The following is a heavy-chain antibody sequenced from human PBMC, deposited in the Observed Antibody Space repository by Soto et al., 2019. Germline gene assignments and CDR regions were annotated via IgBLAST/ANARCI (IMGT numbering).Heavy chain of an antibody. CDR1: GYTFTNYD. V-gene: IGHV1-18*01. D-gene: IGHD3-10*01. J-gene: IGHJ6*02. Sequence: QVHLVQSGAEVKKPGASVKVSCKASGYTFTNYDINWVRQSPGQGLEWMGWISTYTGNTNYAQKLQGRVTKTTDTSTSTAYMELRSLRSDDTAVYYCARGYYSGSGRPTPGGMDVWGQGTTVTVSS. CDR2: ISTYTGNT. CDR3: ARGYYSGSGRPTPGGMDV.